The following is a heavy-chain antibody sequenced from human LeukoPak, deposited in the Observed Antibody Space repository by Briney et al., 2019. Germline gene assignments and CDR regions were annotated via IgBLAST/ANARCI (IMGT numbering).Heavy chain of an antibody. D-gene: IGHD1-26*01. CDR1: AYSISSGYY. CDR3: ARGMEPYYYMDV. J-gene: IGHJ6*03. V-gene: IGHV4-38-2*02. Sequence: KPSETLSLTCTVSAYSISSGYYWGWIRQPPGKGLEWIGSIYHSGSTYYNPSLKSRVTVSLDTSKNQFSLKLRSVTAADTAVYYCARGMEPYYYMDVWGKGTTVTVSS. CDR2: IYHSGST.